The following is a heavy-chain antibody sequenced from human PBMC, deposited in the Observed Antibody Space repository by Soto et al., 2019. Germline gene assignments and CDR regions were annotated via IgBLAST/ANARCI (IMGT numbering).Heavy chain of an antibody. V-gene: IGHV3-23*01. D-gene: IGHD2-2*01. CDR3: AKDRDIVVVPAAMIFGY. Sequence: PGGSLSLSCAASGFTFSSYAMSWVRQAPGKGLEWVSAISGSGGSTYYADSVKGRFTISGDNSKNTLYLQMNSLRAEDTAVYYCAKDRDIVVVPAAMIFGYWGQGTLVTVSS. CDR1: GFTFSSYA. CDR2: ISGSGGST. J-gene: IGHJ4*02.